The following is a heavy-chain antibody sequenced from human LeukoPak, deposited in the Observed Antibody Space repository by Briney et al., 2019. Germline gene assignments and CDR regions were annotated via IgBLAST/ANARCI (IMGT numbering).Heavy chain of an antibody. J-gene: IGHJ4*02. V-gene: IGHV3-23*01. CDR2: ISGSGGST. D-gene: IGHD5-12*01. CDR3: AKVYGYSGYDSGFDY. Sequence: ETLSLTCAVSGGSISSGGYSWSWVRQAPGKGLEWVSAISGSGGSTYYADSVKGRFTISRDNSKNTLYLQMNSLRAEDTAVYYCAKVYGYSGYDSGFDYWGQGTLVTVSS. CDR1: GGSISSGGYS.